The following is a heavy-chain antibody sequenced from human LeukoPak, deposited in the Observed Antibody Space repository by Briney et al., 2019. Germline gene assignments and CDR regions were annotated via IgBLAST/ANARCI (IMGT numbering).Heavy chain of an antibody. CDR2: ISPSGST. CDR1: DVSITDASYS. J-gene: IGHJ6*03. Sequence: SQTLSLACTVSDVSITDASYSWNWIRQAAGKGLEWIGRISPSGSTDYNPSLTSRATISLDTSKNHFSLRLKSVSAADTAVYFCARETRDTNTSSWGLYDQYFYMDVWGKGTTVTVSS. CDR3: ARETRDTNTSSWGLYDQYFYMDV. V-gene: IGHV4-61*02. D-gene: IGHD6-13*01.